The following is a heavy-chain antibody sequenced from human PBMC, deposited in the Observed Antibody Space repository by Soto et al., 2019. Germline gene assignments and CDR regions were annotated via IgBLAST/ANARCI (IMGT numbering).Heavy chain of an antibody. Sequence: QVQLVQSGAEVKKPGASVKVSCKACGYTFTSYAMHWVRQAPGQRLEWMGWINAGNGNTKYSQKFQGRVTITRDTSASTAYMELSSLRSEDTAVYYCARDRYHGSGSYNYFDYWGQGTLVTVSS. CDR2: INAGNGNT. J-gene: IGHJ4*02. CDR1: GYTFTSYA. V-gene: IGHV1-3*01. D-gene: IGHD3-10*01. CDR3: ARDRYHGSGSYNYFDY.